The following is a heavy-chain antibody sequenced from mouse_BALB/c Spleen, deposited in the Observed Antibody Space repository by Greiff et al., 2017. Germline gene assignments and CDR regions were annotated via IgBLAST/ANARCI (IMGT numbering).Heavy chain of an antibody. CDR3: ARPYGNYGGYAMDY. CDR2: ISSGGST. J-gene: IGHJ4*01. CDR1: GFTFSSYA. Sequence: VQLKESGGGLVKPGGSLKLSCAASGFTFSSYAMSWVRQTPEKRLEWVASISSGGSTYYPDSVKGRFTISRDNARNILYLQMSSLRSEDTAMYYCARPYGNYGGYAMDYWGQGTSVTVSS. D-gene: IGHD2-1*01. V-gene: IGHV5-6-5*01.